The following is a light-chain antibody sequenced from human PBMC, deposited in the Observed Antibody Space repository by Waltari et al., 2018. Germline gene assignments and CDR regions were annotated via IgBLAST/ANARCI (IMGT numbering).Light chain of an antibody. V-gene: IGLV2-18*02. CDR1: SSDVGSYNR. J-gene: IGLJ2*01. Sequence: QSALTQPPSVSGSPGQSVTISCTGTSSDVGSYNRVSWYQQPPGTAPKLIIYEVNNRPSSVPDRFAGSRSGNTASLTISGLQAEDEGDYYCASYTGGTTILFGGGTRLTVL. CDR3: ASYTGGTTIL. CDR2: EVN.